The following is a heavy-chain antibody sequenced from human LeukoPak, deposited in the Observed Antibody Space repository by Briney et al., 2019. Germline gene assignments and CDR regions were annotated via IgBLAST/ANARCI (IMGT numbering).Heavy chain of an antibody. Sequence: SETLSLTCAVSGGSISSSNWWSWVLQPPGKGLEWIGEIYHSGSTNYNPSLKSRVTISVDKSKNQFSLKLSSVTAADTAVYYCARGPTVTTHYYYMDVWGKGTTVTVSS. CDR3: ARGPTVTTHYYYMDV. CDR1: GGSISSSNW. CDR2: IYHSGST. V-gene: IGHV4-4*02. D-gene: IGHD4-11*01. J-gene: IGHJ6*03.